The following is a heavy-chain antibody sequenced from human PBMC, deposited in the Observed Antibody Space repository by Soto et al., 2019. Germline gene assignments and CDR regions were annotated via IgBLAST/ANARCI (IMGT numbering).Heavy chain of an antibody. CDR3: ASYHYFDFWIGSRHYMDS. CDR1: GGSLSGYC. CDR2: INHSGST. V-gene: IGHV4-34*01. Sequence: QVHLEQWGAGLLKPSETLSLTCAVYGGSLSGYCWSWVRQSPGKGLEWIGEINHSGSTNYNPSLKSRVIISADTSKHQFSLRLSSVTAAASGIYYCASYHYFDFWIGSRHYMDSWGRGTTVTVSS. D-gene: IGHD3-3*01. J-gene: IGHJ6*03.